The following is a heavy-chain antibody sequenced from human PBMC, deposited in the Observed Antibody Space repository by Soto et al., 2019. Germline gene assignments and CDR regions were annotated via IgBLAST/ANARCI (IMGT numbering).Heavy chain of an antibody. CDR2: INHSGST. J-gene: IGHJ6*02. V-gene: IGHV4-34*01. CDR3: ARATYYYGSGSYGMDV. Sequence: PSETLSLTCAVYGGSFSGYYWSWIRQPPGKGLEWIGEINHSGSTNYNPSLKSRVTISVDTSKNQFSLKLSSVTAADTAVYYCARATYYYGSGSYGMDVWGQGTTVTVSS. CDR1: GGSFSGYY. D-gene: IGHD3-10*01.